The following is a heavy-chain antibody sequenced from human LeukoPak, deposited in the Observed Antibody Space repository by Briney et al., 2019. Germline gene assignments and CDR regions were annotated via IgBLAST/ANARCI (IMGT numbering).Heavy chain of an antibody. CDR2: IKQDGSEK. D-gene: IGHD7-27*01. J-gene: IGHJ4*02. Sequence: GGSLRLSCAASGFSLCNYWMNWVRQAPGRGLEWVANIKQDGSEKNYVDSVKGRFTISRDNAKNSLILQMNSLRDEDTAVYYCARGVWAPFDYWGQGTLVTVSS. V-gene: IGHV3-7*01. CDR1: GFSLCNYW. CDR3: ARGVWAPFDY.